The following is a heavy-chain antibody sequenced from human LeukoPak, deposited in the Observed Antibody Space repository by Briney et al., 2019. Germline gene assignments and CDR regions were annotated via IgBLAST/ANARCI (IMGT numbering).Heavy chain of an antibody. Sequence: GGSLRLSCAASGFTFSGSAMHWVRQASGKGLEWVGRIRSKANSYATAYAASVKGRFTISRDDSKNTAYLQMNSLKTEDTALYYCEVVVPAATSPGAFDIWGQGTMVTVSS. V-gene: IGHV3-73*01. D-gene: IGHD2-2*01. CDR2: IRSKANSYAT. CDR1: GFTFSGSA. J-gene: IGHJ3*02. CDR3: EVVVPAATSPGAFDI.